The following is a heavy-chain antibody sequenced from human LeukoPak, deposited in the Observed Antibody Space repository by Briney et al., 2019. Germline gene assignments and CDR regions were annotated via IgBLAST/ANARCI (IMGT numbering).Heavy chain of an antibody. CDR2: INPNSGGT. CDR1: GYTFTGYY. V-gene: IGHV1-2*02. D-gene: IGHD2-2*01. CDR3: ASPHCSSTSCYFSTAFDI. Sequence: ASVKVSCKASGYTFTGYYMHWLRQAPGQGLEWMGWINPNSGGTNYAQKFQGRVTMTRDTSISTAYMELSRLRSDDTAVYYCASPHCSSTSCYFSTAFDIWGQGTMVTVSS. J-gene: IGHJ3*02.